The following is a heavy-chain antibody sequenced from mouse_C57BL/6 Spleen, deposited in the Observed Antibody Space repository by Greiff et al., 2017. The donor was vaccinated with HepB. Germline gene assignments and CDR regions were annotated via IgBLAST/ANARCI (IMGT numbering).Heavy chain of an antibody. Sequence: VKLMESGAELVRPGASVTLSCKASGYTFTDYEMHWVKQTPVHGLEWIGAIDPETGGTAYNQKFKGKAILTADKSSSTAYMELRSLTSEDSAVYYCTRVPIAAVPHGWGKGTTVTVTS. V-gene: IGHV1-15*01. J-gene: IGHJ4*01. CDR3: TRVPIAAVPHG. CDR2: IDPETGGT. CDR1: GYTFTDYE. D-gene: IGHD6-5*01.